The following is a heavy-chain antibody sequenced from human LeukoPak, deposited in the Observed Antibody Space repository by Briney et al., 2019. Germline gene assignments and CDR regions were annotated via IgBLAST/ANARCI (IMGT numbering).Heavy chain of an antibody. CDR3: ARDLSQRLGATDVLLSLWFDP. CDR1: GYTFTGYY. V-gene: IGHV1-2*02. Sequence: GASVKVSCKASGYTFTGYYMHWVRQAPGQGLEWMGWINPNSGGTNYAQKFQGRVTMTRATSISTAYMELSRLSSDDTAVYYCARDLSQRLGATDVLLSLWFDPWGQGTLVSVSS. D-gene: IGHD3-10*01. J-gene: IGHJ5*02. CDR2: INPNSGGT.